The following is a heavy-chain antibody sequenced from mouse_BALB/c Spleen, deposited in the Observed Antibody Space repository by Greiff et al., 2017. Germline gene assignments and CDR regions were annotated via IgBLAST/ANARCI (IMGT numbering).Heavy chain of an antibody. J-gene: IGHJ4*01. V-gene: IGHV5-6-3*01. CDR3: ARACGNYGDYAMDY. CDR2: INSNGGST. CDR1: GFTFSSYG. Sequence: DVMLVESGGGLVQPGGSLKLSCAASGFTFSSYGMSWVRQTPDKRLELVATINSNGGSTYYPDSVKGRFTISRDNAKNTLYLQMSSLKSEDTAMYYCARACGNYGDYAMDYWGQGTSVTVSS. D-gene: IGHD2-1*01.